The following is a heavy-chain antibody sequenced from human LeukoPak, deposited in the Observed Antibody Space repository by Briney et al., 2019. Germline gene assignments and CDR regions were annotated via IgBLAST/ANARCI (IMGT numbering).Heavy chain of an antibody. CDR1: GFTFSNYA. V-gene: IGHV3-23*01. CDR2: IGGDSGRI. D-gene: IGHD3-10*01. Sequence: QAGGSLRLSCAASGFTFSNYAITWVRQAPGKGLEWVSTIGGDSGRINYAGSVKGRFTISRDNSKNTLYLQMNSLRAEDTAVYYCAKAGADFYNWFDPRGQGTTVTVSS. CDR3: AKAGADFYNWFDP. J-gene: IGHJ5*02.